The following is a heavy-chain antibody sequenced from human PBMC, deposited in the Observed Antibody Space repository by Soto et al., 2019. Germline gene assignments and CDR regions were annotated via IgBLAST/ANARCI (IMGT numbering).Heavy chain of an antibody. V-gene: IGHV4-61*01. CDR3: ARHTGNDKAGRKFDS. Sequence: SETLSLTCTVSGGSVSSGSYYWSWIRQPPGKGLEWIGYIYYSGSTNYNPSLKSRVTISVDTSKNQFSLKLSSVTAADTAVYYCARHTGNDKAGRKFDSWGQGILVTVSS. J-gene: IGHJ4*02. CDR1: GGSVSSGSYY. CDR2: IYYSGST. D-gene: IGHD1-1*01.